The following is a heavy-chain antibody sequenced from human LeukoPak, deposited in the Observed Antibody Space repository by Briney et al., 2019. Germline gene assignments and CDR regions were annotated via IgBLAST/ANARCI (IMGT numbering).Heavy chain of an antibody. CDR3: ARVDGYNPYFDY. J-gene: IGHJ4*02. V-gene: IGHV3-53*01. D-gene: IGHD5-24*01. CDR2: IYSGGST. CDR1: GFTVSSNY. Sequence: GGSLRLSCAASGFTVSSNYMSWVRQAPGKGLEWVSVIYSGGSTYYADSMKGRFTISRDNSKNTLYLQMNSLRAEDTAVYYCARVDGYNPYFDYWGQGTLVTVSS.